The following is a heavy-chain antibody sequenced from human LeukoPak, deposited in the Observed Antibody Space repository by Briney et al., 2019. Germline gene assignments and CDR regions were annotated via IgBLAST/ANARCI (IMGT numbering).Heavy chain of an antibody. CDR1: GFTFSRYW. Sequence: GGSLRLSCAASGFTFSRYWMSWARQAPGKGLEWVAKIKQDGSEKYYVDSVKGRFTISRDNAKNSLYLQMNSLRAEDTAVYYCARTVSYWGQGTLVTVSS. D-gene: IGHD4-17*01. CDR3: ARTVSY. CDR2: IKQDGSEK. J-gene: IGHJ4*02. V-gene: IGHV3-7*01.